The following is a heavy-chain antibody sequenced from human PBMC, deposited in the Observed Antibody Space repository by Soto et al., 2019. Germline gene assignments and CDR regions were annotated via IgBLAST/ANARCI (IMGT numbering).Heavy chain of an antibody. CDR3: ARHDCISSSCYYYYYYSMDV. CDR1: GRTFSSYS. J-gene: IGHJ6*02. Sequence: SVQVSCKTSGRTFSSYSISWVRQAPGQGLGWMGGIIPIFDTANYAQKFQCRVTITADESTSTAYMELSSLRSEDTAVYYCARHDCISSSCYYYYYYSMDVWG. CDR2: IIPIFDTA. V-gene: IGHV1-69*13. D-gene: IGHD2-2*01.